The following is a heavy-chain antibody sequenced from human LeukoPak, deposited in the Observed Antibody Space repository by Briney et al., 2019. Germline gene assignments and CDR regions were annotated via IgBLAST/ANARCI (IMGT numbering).Heavy chain of an antibody. CDR2: IYTSGGT. V-gene: IGHV4-4*09. CDR3: ARLTRLSTSPDRYYLDY. CDR1: EGSVCGK. D-gene: IGHD6-6*01. Sequence: SDPLSLTCNISEGSVCGKSVDWGGHRTSKRKEWIGYIYTSGGTNYIPSLKGRVTISIDTSKNQFSLKLSSVTAADSAVYYCARLTRLSTSPDRYYLDYWGQGTLVTVSS. J-gene: IGHJ4*02.